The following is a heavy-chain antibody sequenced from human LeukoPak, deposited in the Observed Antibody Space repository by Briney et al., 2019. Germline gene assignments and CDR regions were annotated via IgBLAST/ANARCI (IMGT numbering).Heavy chain of an antibody. CDR2: IYYSGST. J-gene: IGHJ4*02. CDR3: ARVLMNYYGSGSYYTFDY. D-gene: IGHD3-10*01. V-gene: IGHV4-59*11. CDR1: GGSISSHY. Sequence: SETLSLTCTVSGGSISSHYWSWIRQPPGKGLEWIGYIYYSGSTNYNPSLKSRVTISVDTSNNQFSLKLSSVTAADTAVYYCARVLMNYYGSGSYYTFDYWGQGTLVTVSS.